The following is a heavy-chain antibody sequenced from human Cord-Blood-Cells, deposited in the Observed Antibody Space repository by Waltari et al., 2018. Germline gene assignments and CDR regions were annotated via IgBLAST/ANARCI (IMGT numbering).Heavy chain of an antibody. V-gene: IGHV1-8*03. CDR1: GYTFTSYD. Sequence: QVQLVQSGAEVKKPGASVKVSCKASGYTFTSYDINWVRQATGQGLEWMGWMNPNSGNTGYAQKFQGRVTITRNTSISTAYMELSSLRSEDTAVYYCARSQITIFGVVTPNWFDPWGQGTLVTVSS. CDR3: ARSQITIFGVVTPNWFDP. J-gene: IGHJ5*02. CDR2: MNPNSGNT. D-gene: IGHD3-3*01.